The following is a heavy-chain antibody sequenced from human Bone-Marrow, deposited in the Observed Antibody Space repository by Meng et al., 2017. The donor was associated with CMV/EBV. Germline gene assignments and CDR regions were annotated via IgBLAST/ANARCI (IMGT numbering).Heavy chain of an antibody. CDR2: LSEGGTRT. CDR3: AKRDRGPIDY. Sequence: LSCAASGFTFSAYDMAWVRQAPGKGLEWVSTLSEGGTRTYYSDSVKGRFTISRDNSKNIVFLQMNSLGAEDTAMYYCAKRDRGPIDYWGQGTLVTVSS. D-gene: IGHD1-14*01. CDR1: GFTFSAYD. V-gene: IGHV3-23*01. J-gene: IGHJ4*02.